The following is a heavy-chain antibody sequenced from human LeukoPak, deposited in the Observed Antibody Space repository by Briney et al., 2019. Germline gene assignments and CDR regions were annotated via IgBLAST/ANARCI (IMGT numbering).Heavy chain of an antibody. CDR3: ARDLLPYYFDY. V-gene: IGHV1-69*04. Sequence: SVKVSCKASGGIFSSYAISWVRQAPGQGLEWMGRIIPILGIANYAQKFQGRVTITADKSTSTAYMDLSSLRSEDTAVYYCARDLLPYYFDYWGQGTLVTVSS. CDR2: IIPILGIA. D-gene: IGHD2-15*01. J-gene: IGHJ4*02. CDR1: GGIFSSYA.